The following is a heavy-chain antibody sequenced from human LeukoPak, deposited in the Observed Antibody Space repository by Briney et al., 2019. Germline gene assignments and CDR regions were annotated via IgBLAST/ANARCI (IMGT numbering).Heavy chain of an antibody. D-gene: IGHD3-22*01. CDR1: GYTFTSYG. CDR2: ISAYNGNT. Sequence: GASVKVSCKASGYTFTSYGISWVRQAPGQGLEWMGWISAYNGNTNYAQKFQGRVTITADESTGTAYMELSSLRSEDTAVYYCARGVFSSGYYAFDIWGQGTMVTVSS. J-gene: IGHJ3*02. CDR3: ARGVFSSGYYAFDI. V-gene: IGHV1-18*01.